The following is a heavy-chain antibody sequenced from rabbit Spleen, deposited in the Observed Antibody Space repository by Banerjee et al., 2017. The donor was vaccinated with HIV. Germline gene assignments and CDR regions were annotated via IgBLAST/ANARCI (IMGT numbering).Heavy chain of an antibody. CDR1: GFSFSSTYW. V-gene: IGHV1S45*01. Sequence: QEQLVESGGGLVQPEGSLTLTCTASGFSFSSTYWICWVRQAPGKGLEWIACIDTSNGATCYANWLKGRFTFSKAASTTVTLQMTSLTAAYSSTYFCASIYVSAFDPWGPGTLVTVS. J-gene: IGHJ2*01. CDR2: IDTSNGAT. D-gene: IGHD4-2*01. CDR3: ASIYVSAFDP.